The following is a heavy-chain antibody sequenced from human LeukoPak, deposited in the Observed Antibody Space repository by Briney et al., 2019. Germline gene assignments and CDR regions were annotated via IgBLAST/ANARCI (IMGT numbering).Heavy chain of an antibody. CDR3: ARMGYSSSGYYYYGMDV. J-gene: IGHJ6*02. V-gene: IGHV3-30-3*01. CDR2: ISSDGSNK. Sequence: GGSLRLSCAASGFTFRSYSMNWVRQAPGKGLEWVAVISSDGSNKYYADSVKGRFTISRDNSKNTLYLQMNRLRAEDTAVYYCARMGYSSSGYYYYGMDVWGQGTTVTVSS. D-gene: IGHD6-6*01. CDR1: GFTFRSYS.